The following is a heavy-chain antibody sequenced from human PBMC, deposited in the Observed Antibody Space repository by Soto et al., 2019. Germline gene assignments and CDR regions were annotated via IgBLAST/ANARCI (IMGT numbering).Heavy chain of an antibody. J-gene: IGHJ5*02. CDR3: VRRHVSATGIDWFDP. CDR2: INAANGDT. D-gene: IGHD6-13*01. CDR1: GDTWTVYG. Sequence: AVKVSGKASGDTWTVYGIHWGRQSLGQRLEWMGWINAANGDTKYSPKFQGRFTITRDTSASTAYMELSSLRSEDTALYYCVRRHVSATGIDWFDPWGQGTLASVSS. V-gene: IGHV1-3*01.